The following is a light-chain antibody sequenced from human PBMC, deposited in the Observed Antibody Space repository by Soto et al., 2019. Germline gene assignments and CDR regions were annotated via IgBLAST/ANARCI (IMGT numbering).Light chain of an antibody. CDR2: GAS. Sequence: EIVMTPSPATLSVSPVERATLSCGASQSVSSNLAWYQQKPGQAPRLLIYGASTRATGIPARFSGSGSGTEFTLTISSLQSEDFAVYFCQQYNNWPLTFGQGTKVDIK. CDR3: QQYNNWPLT. V-gene: IGKV3-15*01. CDR1: QSVSSN. J-gene: IGKJ1*01.